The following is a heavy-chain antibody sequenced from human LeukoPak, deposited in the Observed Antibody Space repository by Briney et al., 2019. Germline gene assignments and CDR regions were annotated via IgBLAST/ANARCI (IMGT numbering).Heavy chain of an antibody. Sequence: VASVKVSCKASGGTFSSYAITWVRQAPGQGLEWMGRILVILGMTNYAQKLQGRVTITADTSTSTAYMELSSLRSEDTAVYYCARDTYYDSSGYYDYWGQGTLVTVSS. D-gene: IGHD3-22*01. CDR2: ILVILGMT. J-gene: IGHJ4*02. CDR3: ARDTYYDSSGYYDY. V-gene: IGHV1-69*04. CDR1: GGTFSSYA.